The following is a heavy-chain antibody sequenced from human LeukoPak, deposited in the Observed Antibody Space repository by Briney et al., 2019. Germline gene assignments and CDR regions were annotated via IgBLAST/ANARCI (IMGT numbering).Heavy chain of an antibody. CDR1: GGTFSSYA. Sequence: ASVKVSCKASGGTFSSYAISWVRQAPGQGLEWMGRIIPIFGTANYAQKFQGRVTITADESTSTAYMELSSLRSEDTAVYYCATDYGDHDAFDIWGQGTMVTVSS. CDR3: ATDYGDHDAFDI. J-gene: IGHJ3*02. CDR2: IIPIFGTA. V-gene: IGHV1-69*13. D-gene: IGHD4-17*01.